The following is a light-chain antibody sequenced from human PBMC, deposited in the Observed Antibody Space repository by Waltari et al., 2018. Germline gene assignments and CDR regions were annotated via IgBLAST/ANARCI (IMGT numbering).Light chain of an antibody. Sequence: DLQMTQSPSSLTAPVGDRVTITRRVSQGNSNWLARYQQIPGKAPKLLFYKASSFQSGVPSMFSVSGSGTDVTLTISSLHPVDFATYNCQHYNTAPLTFRGGTKVKIK. CDR2: KAS. CDR1: QGNSNW. V-gene: IGKV1D-16*01. J-gene: IGKJ4*02. CDR3: QHYNTAPLT.